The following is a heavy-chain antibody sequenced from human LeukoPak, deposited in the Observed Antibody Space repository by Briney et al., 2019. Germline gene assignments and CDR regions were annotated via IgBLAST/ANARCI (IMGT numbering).Heavy chain of an antibody. CDR3: ARDLGIFGHPQNPTDAGPDY. J-gene: IGHJ4*02. CDR2: INPSGGST. D-gene: IGHD3-3*01. CDR1: GYTFTSYY. V-gene: IGHV1-46*01. Sequence: ASVKVSCKASGYTFTSYYMHWVRQAPGQGLEWMGIINPSGGSTSYAQKFQGRVTMTRDMSTSTVYMELSSLRSEDTAVYYCARDLGIFGHPQNPTDAGPDYWGQGTLVTVSS.